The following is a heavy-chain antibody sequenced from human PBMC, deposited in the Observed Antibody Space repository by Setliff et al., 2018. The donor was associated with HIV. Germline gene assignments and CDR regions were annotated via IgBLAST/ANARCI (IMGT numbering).Heavy chain of an antibody. CDR1: VGSISSYY. J-gene: IGHJ4*02. V-gene: IGHV4-59*08. CDR3: ARHSPSDY. Sequence: SETLSLTCTVSVGSISSYYWSWIRQPPGKGLEWLGHIYSSGSTNYNPSLKSRVTISVDTSKNQFSLKLSSVTAADTAVYYCARHSPSDYWGQGTLVTVSS. CDR2: IYSSGST.